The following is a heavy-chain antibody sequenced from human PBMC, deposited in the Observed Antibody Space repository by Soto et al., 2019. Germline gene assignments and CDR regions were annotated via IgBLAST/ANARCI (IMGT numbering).Heavy chain of an antibody. CDR3: SKWDGYGDQ. J-gene: IGHJ5*02. CDR1: GFTFSTNS. Sequence: EVQLLESGGGLVQPGGSLRLSCAASGFTFSTNSMTWVRQAPGKGLEWVCGISGGGDSTHYADSVKGRFTISRDNSKNMVYLQMNSLTADDTAVYFCSKWDGYGDQWGQGTPVTVSS. V-gene: IGHV3-23*01. CDR2: ISGGGDST. D-gene: IGHD5-12*01.